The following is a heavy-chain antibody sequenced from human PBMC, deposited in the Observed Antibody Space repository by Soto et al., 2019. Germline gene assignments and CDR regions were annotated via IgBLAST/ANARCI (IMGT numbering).Heavy chain of an antibody. CDR2: ISPYTGNT. D-gene: IGHD3-16*01. Sequence: QVQLVQSGDEVKKPGASVKVSCKASGYIFVNYGIAWVRQAPGQGLEWMGWISPYTGNTHAATRVQGRLTMTTDTSTSTAYMDLGSLTSDDTAVYYCVMVDNYVTPTPQDVWGQGTTVTVSS. CDR1: GYIFVNYG. J-gene: IGHJ6*02. CDR3: VMVDNYVTPTPQDV. V-gene: IGHV1-18*01.